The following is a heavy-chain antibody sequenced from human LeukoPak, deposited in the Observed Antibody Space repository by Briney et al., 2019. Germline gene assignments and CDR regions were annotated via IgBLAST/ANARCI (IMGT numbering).Heavy chain of an antibody. J-gene: IGHJ4*02. CDR3: ARQLLGFDY. CDR2: RYYRGST. D-gene: IGHD2-8*02. V-gene: IGHV4-39*01. CDR1: GDSISSSSSY. Sequence: PSETLSLTCIVPGDSISSSSSYWGWIRQPPGKGLEWIGSRYYRGSTYYNPSLKSRVTISVDTSKNQFSLKLSSVTAADTAVYYCARQLLGFDYWGQGTLVTVSS.